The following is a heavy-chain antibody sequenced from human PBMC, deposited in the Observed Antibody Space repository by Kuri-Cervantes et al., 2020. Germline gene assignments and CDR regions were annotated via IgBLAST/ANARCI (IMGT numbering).Heavy chain of an antibody. CDR2: INAGNGNT. D-gene: IGHD4-11*01. V-gene: IGHV1-3*01. CDR1: GYTFTSYA. CDR3: ARGVHDYSPGYYYYYMDV. J-gene: IGHJ6*03. Sequence: ASVKVSCKASGYTFTSYAMHWVRQAPGQRLEWMGWINAGNGNTKYSQKFQGRVTITRDTSASTAYMELSSLRSEDTAVYYCARGVHDYSPGYYYYYMDVWGKGTTVTVSS.